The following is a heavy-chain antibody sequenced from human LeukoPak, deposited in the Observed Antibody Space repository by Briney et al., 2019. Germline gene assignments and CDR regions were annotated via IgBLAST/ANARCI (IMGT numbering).Heavy chain of an antibody. V-gene: IGHV3-66*01. Sequence: GGSLRLSCAASGFTVSSNYMSWVRQAPGKGLEWVSVIYSGGNTYYADSVEGRFTISRDNSKNTLYLQMNSLRAEDTAVYYCARVGGPLVRVVIDYWGQGTLVTVSS. CDR2: IYSGGNT. CDR3: ARVGGPLVRVVIDY. CDR1: GFTVSSNY. D-gene: IGHD3-10*01. J-gene: IGHJ4*02.